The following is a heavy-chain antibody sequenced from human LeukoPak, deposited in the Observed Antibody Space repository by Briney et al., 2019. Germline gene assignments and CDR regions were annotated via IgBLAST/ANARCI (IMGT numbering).Heavy chain of an antibody. Sequence: GESLKIPCKGSGDSFTSYWIGWVRQMPGEGLEWMGIIHLGDSDTRYSPSFQGQVTISADKSISTAYLQWSSLKASDTAMYYCARNIGGYSYVDYWGQGTLVTVSS. J-gene: IGHJ4*02. CDR3: ARNIGGYSYVDY. CDR2: IHLGDSDT. D-gene: IGHD5-18*01. V-gene: IGHV5-51*01. CDR1: GDSFTSYW.